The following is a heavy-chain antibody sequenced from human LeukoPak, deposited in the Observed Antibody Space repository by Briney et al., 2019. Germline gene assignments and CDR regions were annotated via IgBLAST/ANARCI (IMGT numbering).Heavy chain of an antibody. Sequence: SETLSLTCNVSGGSISSHYWSWIRQPPGKGVEWIGYIYYSGSTNYNPSLKSRVTISVATSKNHFSLKLRSVTAADTAVYYCASSEYSSSLTFDYWGQGTLVTVSS. D-gene: IGHD6-6*01. CDR1: GGSISSHY. J-gene: IGHJ4*02. CDR3: ASSEYSSSLTFDY. CDR2: IYYSGST. V-gene: IGHV4-59*11.